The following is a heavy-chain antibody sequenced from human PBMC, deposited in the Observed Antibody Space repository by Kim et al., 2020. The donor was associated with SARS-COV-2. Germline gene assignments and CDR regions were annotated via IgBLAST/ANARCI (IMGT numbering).Heavy chain of an antibody. CDR1: GASFKDFW. V-gene: IGHV4-34*01. J-gene: IGHJ3*01. Sequence: SETLSLTCGVSGASFKDFWWTWVRRPPGKRLEWIGNINHSGATIYNPSFQSRSTLAVDTSSEQFSLKLSAVTADDTALYYCARQGPVTERYHLAFDLWG. D-gene: IGHD2-2*01. CDR2: INHSGAT. CDR3: ARQGPVTERYHLAFDL.